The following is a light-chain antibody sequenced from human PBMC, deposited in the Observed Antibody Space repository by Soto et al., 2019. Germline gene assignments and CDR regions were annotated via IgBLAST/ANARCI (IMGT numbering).Light chain of an antibody. CDR2: GAS. CDR1: QSVSSSY. CDR3: QQYGSSPPT. V-gene: IGKV3-20*01. J-gene: IGKJ3*01. Sequence: EIVLTQSPGTLSLSPGERATLSCRASQSVSSSYLAWYQQKPGQAPRLLIYGASSRATGIPDRFSGSGPGTDFTHTISRLEPKDFAVYYCQQYGSSPPTFGPGTKVDIK.